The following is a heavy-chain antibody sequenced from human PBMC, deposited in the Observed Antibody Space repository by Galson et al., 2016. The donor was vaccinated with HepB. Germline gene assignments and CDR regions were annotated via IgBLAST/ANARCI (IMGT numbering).Heavy chain of an antibody. J-gene: IGHJ4*02. CDR1: GYTFTTYG. CDR3: ARDPGFDY. V-gene: IGHV1-18*01. CDR2: INSYNENA. Sequence: SVKVSCKASGYTFTTYGISWVRQAPGQGLEWMGWINSYNENAKYAQKFQGRVSMIMDISTRTAYMELKSLGSDDTAVYFRARDPGFDYWGQGTLVTVSS.